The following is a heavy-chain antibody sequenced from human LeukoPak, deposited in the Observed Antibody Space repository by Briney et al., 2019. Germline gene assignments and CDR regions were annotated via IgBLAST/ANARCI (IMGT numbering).Heavy chain of an antibody. CDR3: ARDASSSGWYTVEYFQH. D-gene: IGHD6-19*01. CDR1: GFTFSSYS. Sequence: GGSLRLSCAASGFTFSSYSMNWVRQAPGKGLEWVSSISSSSYIYYADSVKGLFTISRDNAKNSLYLQMNSLRAEDTAVYYCARDASSSGWYTVEYFQHWGQGTLVTVSS. CDR2: ISSSSYI. J-gene: IGHJ1*01. V-gene: IGHV3-21*01.